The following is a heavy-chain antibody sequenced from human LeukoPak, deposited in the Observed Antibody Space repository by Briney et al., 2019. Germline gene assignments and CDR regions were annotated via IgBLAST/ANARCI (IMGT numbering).Heavy chain of an antibody. J-gene: IGHJ4*02. CDR1: GGSISSYY. D-gene: IGHD5-18*01. CDR3: ARVDTAMVSLDY. Sequence: SETLSLTCTVSGGSISSYYWSWIRQPPGKGLEWIGYIYYSGSTNYNPSLKSRVTISVDTSKNQFSLKLSSVTAADTAVYYCARVDTAMVSLDYWGQGTLFTVSS. V-gene: IGHV4-59*08. CDR2: IYYSGST.